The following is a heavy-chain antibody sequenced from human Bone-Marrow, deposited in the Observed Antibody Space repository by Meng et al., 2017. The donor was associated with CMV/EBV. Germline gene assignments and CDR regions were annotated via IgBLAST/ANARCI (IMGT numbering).Heavy chain of an antibody. J-gene: IGHJ4*02. CDR3: ARATRWLQLLARYYFDH. V-gene: IGHV1-2*02. Sequence: ASVKVSCKASGYTFTGYYMHWVRQAPGQGLEWMGWINPNSGGTNHAQKFQGRVTMTRDTSISTAYMELSRLRSDDTAVYYCARATRWLQLLARYYFDHWGQGTLVTVSS. D-gene: IGHD5-24*01. CDR1: GYTFTGYY. CDR2: INPNSGGT.